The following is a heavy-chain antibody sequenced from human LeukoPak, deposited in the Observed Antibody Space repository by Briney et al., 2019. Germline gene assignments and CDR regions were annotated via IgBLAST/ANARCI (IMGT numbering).Heavy chain of an antibody. CDR1: GYTFTGYY. D-gene: IGHD6-19*01. J-gene: IGHJ6*02. V-gene: IGHV1-2*02. Sequence: ASVKVSCKASGYTFTGYYMHWVRQAPGQGLEWTGWINPNSGGTNYAQKFQGRVTMTRDTSISTAYMELSRLRSDDTAVYYCARRSSGWFYGMDVWGQGTTVTVSS. CDR2: INPNSGGT. CDR3: ARRSSGWFYGMDV.